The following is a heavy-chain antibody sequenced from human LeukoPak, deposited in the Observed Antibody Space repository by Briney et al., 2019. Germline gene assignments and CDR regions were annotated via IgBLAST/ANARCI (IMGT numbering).Heavy chain of an antibody. Sequence: GRSLRLSCAASGFTFTRYAMSCVRGARRKGLEEGSAISVRGGSTYYADSVKGRFTISRDNSKNTLYLQVNSLRAEDTAVYYCANKWASGIDYWGQGTLVTVS. V-gene: IGHV3-23*01. D-gene: IGHD3-10*01. CDR2: ISVRGGST. J-gene: IGHJ4*02. CDR3: ANKWASGIDY. CDR1: GFTFTRYA.